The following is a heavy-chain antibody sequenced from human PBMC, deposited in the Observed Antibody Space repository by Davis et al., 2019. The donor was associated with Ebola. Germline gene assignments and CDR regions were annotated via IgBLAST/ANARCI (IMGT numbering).Heavy chain of an antibody. Sequence: ASVTVSCKASGYTFTSYGISWVRQAPGQGLEWMGWMNPNSGNTGYAQKFQGRVTMTRNTSISTAYMELSSLGSEDTAVYYCARGRIVVVPALNWFDPWGQGTLVTVSS. CDR1: GYTFTSYG. CDR3: ARGRIVVVPALNWFDP. J-gene: IGHJ5*02. D-gene: IGHD2-2*01. V-gene: IGHV1-8*02. CDR2: MNPNSGNT.